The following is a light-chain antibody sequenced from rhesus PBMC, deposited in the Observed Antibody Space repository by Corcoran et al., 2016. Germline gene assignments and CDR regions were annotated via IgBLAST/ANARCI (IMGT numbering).Light chain of an antibody. CDR1: QDVSNW. CDR2: RAS. J-gene: IGKJ1*01. Sequence: DIQMTQSPSSLSASVGDRVTITCRASQDVSNWLAWYHKKPGKTPKPLTFRASNLETGFPSRFSGSGSGTDFTLTISSLQPEDIATYYCQQHDNSPRTFGQGTKVEIK. CDR3: QQHDNSPRT. V-gene: IGKV1-69*01.